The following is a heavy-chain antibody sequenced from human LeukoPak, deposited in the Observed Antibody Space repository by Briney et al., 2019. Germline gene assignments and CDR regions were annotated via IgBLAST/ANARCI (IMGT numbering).Heavy chain of an antibody. Sequence: ASVKVSCKASGYTFTSYAMNWVRQAPGQGLEWMGWINTNTGNPTYAQGFTGRFVFSLDTSVSTAYLQISSLKAEDTAVYYCARVHLPESQQQLAPGGMDVWGQGTTVTVSS. J-gene: IGHJ6*02. V-gene: IGHV7-4-1*02. CDR2: INTNTGNP. D-gene: IGHD6-13*01. CDR1: GYTFTSYA. CDR3: ARVHLPESQQQLAPGGMDV.